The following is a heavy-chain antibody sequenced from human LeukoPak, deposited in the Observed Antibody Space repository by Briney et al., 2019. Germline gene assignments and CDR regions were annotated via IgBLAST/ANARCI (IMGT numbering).Heavy chain of an antibody. V-gene: IGHV3-49*04. J-gene: IGHJ4*02. CDR1: GLTFDDSA. CDR2: TRSKVYRGST. CDR3: ARGERDFDY. D-gene: IGHD3-16*01. Sequence: GGSLRLSCRFSGLTFDDSALTWVRQAPGKGLEWVGCTRSKVYRGSTDYAASVKDRFIISRDESNSIAYLQMDRLRIEDTAVYYCARGERDFDYWGQGTLVTVSS.